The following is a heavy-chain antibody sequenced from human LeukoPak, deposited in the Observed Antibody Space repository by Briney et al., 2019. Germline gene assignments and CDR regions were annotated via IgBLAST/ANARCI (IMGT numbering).Heavy chain of an antibody. D-gene: IGHD3-22*01. CDR2: ISSSSSYI. CDR1: GFTFSSYA. Sequence: GGSLRLSCAASGFTFSSYAMSWVRQAPGKGLEWVSSISSSSSYIYYADSVKGRFTISRDNAKNSLYLQMNSLRAEDTAVYYCARDLQSGYYYDSSGYVDYWGQGTLVTVSS. V-gene: IGHV3-21*01. J-gene: IGHJ4*02. CDR3: ARDLQSGYYYDSSGYVDY.